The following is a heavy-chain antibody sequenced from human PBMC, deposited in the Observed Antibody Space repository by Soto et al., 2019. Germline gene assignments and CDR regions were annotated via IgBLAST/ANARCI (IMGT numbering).Heavy chain of an antibody. Sequence: APGKGLEWVSAISGSGGSTYYADSVKGRFTISRDNSKNTLYLQMNSLRAEDTAVYYVFYFQAEDGIRDYLPVLAFLLNRSSDL. J-gene: IGHJ2*01. CDR2: ISGSGGST. D-gene: IGHD3-9*01. V-gene: IGHV3-23*01. CDR3: FYFQAEDGIRDYLPVLAFLLNRSSDL.